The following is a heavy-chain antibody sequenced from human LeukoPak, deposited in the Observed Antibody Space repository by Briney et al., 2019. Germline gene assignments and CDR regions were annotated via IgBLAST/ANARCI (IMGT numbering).Heavy chain of an antibody. CDR3: VRDEYGDY. CDR1: GFTFSSYS. CDR2: ISGGSNYI. D-gene: IGHD4/OR15-4a*01. Sequence: NPGGSLRLSCEVSGFTFSSYSMKWVRQPPGKGLEWVSSISGGSNYIYYADSVKGRFTISRDNAKNSLFLLMNSLRDEDTAVYYCVRDEYGDYWGQGTLVTVSS. J-gene: IGHJ4*02. V-gene: IGHV3-21*01.